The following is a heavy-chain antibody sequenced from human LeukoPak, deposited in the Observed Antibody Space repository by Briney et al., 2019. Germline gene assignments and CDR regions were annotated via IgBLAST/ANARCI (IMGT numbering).Heavy chain of an antibody. CDR3: GGGGGDFWSGVLFDY. Sequence: PSQTLSLTCGVYGGSFSGYYWSWIRQPPGKGLEWIGSIYHSGSTYYNPSLKSRVTISVDTSKNQFSLKLSSVTAADTAVYYCGGGGGDFWSGVLFDYWGQGTLVTVSS. J-gene: IGHJ4*02. CDR2: IYHSGST. D-gene: IGHD3-3*01. CDR1: GGSFSGYY. V-gene: IGHV4-34*01.